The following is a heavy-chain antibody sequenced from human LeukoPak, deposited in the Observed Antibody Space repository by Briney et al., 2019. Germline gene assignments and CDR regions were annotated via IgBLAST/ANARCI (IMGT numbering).Heavy chain of an antibody. V-gene: IGHV3-23*01. CDR3: AKMRLSSSSWNCFDY. J-gene: IGHJ4*02. CDR2: ISGGGAST. Sequence: GGSLRLSCAASGFTFRTYAMTWVRQAPGKGLEWVSVISGGGASTYYADSVKGRFTTSRDNSKNTLYLHINSLRAEDTAVYYCAKMRLSSSSWNCFDYWGQGTLVTVSS. D-gene: IGHD6-13*01. CDR1: GFTFRTYA.